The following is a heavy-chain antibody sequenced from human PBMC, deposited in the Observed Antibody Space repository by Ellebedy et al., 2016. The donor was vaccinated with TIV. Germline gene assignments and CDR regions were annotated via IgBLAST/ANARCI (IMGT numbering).Heavy chain of an antibody. CDR3: ARGPPYYYDSSGLEYYFDY. CDR2: IIPIFGTA. Sequence: AASVKVSCKASGGTFSSYAISWVRQAPGQGLEWMGGIIPIFGTANYAQKFQGRVTITADESTSTAYMELSSLRSEDTAVYYCARGPPYYYDSSGLEYYFDYWGQGTLVTVSS. J-gene: IGHJ4*02. D-gene: IGHD3-22*01. CDR1: GGTFSSYA. V-gene: IGHV1-69*13.